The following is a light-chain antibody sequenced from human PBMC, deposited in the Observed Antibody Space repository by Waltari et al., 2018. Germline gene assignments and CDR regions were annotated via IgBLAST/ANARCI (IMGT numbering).Light chain of an antibody. J-gene: IGKJ1*01. Sequence: AIQMTQSPPSLSACTGDRLTITCRASQGISSYLAWYQQKSGEAPKLLIYAASTLQSGVPSRFSGSGSGTDFTLTISCLQSEDFATYYCQQYYSYPLTFGQGTKVDIK. V-gene: IGKV1-8*01. CDR3: QQYYSYPLT. CDR2: AAS. CDR1: QGISSY.